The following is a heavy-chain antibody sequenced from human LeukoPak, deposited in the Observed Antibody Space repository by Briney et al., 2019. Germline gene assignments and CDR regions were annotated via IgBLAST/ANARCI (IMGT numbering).Heavy chain of an antibody. D-gene: IGHD2-15*01. Sequence: ASVKVSCKASGYTFTSYDINWVRQATGQGLEWKGWMNPNSGNTGYAQKFQGRVTMTRNSPITTAYMELSSLRSENTAVYYCARRHGRCSDGSCYYPDYWGQGTLVTVSS. CDR2: MNPNSGNT. J-gene: IGHJ4*02. CDR1: GYTFTSYD. V-gene: IGHV1-8*01. CDR3: ARRHGRCSDGSCYYPDY.